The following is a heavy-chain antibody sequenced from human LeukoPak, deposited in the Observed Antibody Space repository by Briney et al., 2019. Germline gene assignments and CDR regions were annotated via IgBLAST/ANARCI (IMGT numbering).Heavy chain of an antibody. CDR2: IYYSGST. V-gene: IGHV4-39*01. J-gene: IGHJ4*02. D-gene: IGHD6-19*01. CDR3: ARPAYSSGWYHY. CDR1: GGSISSSSYY. Sequence: SETLSLTCTVSGGSISSSSYYWGWIRQPPGKGLEWIGSIYYSGSTYYNPSLKSRVTISVDTSKNQFSLKLSSVTAADTAVYYCARPAYSSGWYHYWGQGTLVTVSS.